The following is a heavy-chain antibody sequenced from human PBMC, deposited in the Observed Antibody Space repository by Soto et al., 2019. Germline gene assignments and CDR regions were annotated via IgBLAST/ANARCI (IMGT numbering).Heavy chain of an antibody. V-gene: IGHV4-39*01. D-gene: IGHD3-9*01. CDR3: ARLLRYFDWLQRYFDY. Sequence: SETLSLTCTVSGGSISSSSYHWGWIRQPPGKGLEWIGSIYYSGSTYYNPSLKSRVTISVDTSKNQFSLKLSSVTAADTAVYYCARLLRYFDWLQRYFDYWGQGTLVTVSS. J-gene: IGHJ4*02. CDR1: GGSISSSSYH. CDR2: IYYSGST.